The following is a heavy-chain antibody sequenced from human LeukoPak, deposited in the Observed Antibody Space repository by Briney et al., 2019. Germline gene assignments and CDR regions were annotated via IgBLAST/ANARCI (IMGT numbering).Heavy chain of an antibody. CDR3: AKDKYVVRHTLTYGRKAFDI. J-gene: IGHJ3*02. D-gene: IGHD2-15*01. CDR1: GFTFSSYA. V-gene: IGHV3-23*01. CDR2: ISGSGGST. Sequence: HPGGSLRLSCAASGFTFSSYAMSWVRQAPGKGLEWVSAISGSGGSTYYADSVKGRFTISRDNSKNTLYLQMNSLRAEDTAVYYCAKDKYVVRHTLTYGRKAFDIWGQGTMVTVSS.